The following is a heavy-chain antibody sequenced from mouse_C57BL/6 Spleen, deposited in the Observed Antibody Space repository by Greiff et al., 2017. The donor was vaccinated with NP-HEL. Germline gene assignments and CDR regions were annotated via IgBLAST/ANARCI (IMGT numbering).Heavy chain of an antibody. V-gene: IGHV2-9*01. CDR3: AKQMGTDYYAMDY. J-gene: IGHJ4*01. CDR2: IWGGGSS. CDR1: GFSLTSYG. Sequence: VQLQESGPGLVAPSQSLSITCTVSGFSLTSYGVDWVRQPPGQGLEWLGVIWGGGSSTYYSALMSSLSISKDNSKREVFLKRNSMQTDDTAMYCCAKQMGTDYYAMDYWGQGTSVTVSS. D-gene: IGHD2-3*01.